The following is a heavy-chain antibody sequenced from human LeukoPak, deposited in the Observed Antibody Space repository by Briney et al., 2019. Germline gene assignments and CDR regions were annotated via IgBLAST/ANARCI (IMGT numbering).Heavy chain of an antibody. D-gene: IGHD2-8*02. V-gene: IGHV4-61*02. Sequence: SETLSLTCTVSGGSISSDRFYWTWVRQPAGKGLEWIGRIKSSNTNYNPSLKSRVTISVDTSKNQFSLNMRSMTAADTAIYYCAKIGPGYWYFDLWGRGTLVTVSS. CDR3: AKIGPGYWYFDL. CDR2: IKSSNT. J-gene: IGHJ2*01. CDR1: GGSISSDRFY.